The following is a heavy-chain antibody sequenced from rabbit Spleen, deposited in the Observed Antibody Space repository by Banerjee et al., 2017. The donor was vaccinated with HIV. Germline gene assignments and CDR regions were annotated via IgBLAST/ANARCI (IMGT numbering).Heavy chain of an antibody. CDR3: ARDTSSSFSSYGMDL. Sequence: QSLEESGGDLVKPGASLTLTCTASGFSFSSGYYMSWVRQAPGKGLEWIACIDIGSNGFTYFASWAKGRFTISKTSSTTVTLQVTSLTAADTATYFCARDTSSSFSSYGMDLWGPGTLVTVS. J-gene: IGHJ6*01. D-gene: IGHD1-1*01. CDR2: IDIGSNGFT. CDR1: GFSFSSGYY. V-gene: IGHV1S40*01.